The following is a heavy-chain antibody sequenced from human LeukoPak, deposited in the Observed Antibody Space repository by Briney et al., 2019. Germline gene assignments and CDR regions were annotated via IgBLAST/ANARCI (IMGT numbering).Heavy chain of an antibody. D-gene: IGHD6-13*01. J-gene: IGHJ4*02. Sequence: GGSLRLSCAASGFTFSSYAMSWVRQAPGKGLEWASAISGSGGNTYYADSVKGRFTISRDNSKNTLYLQMNSLRAEDTAVYYCAVYSSSAYTDRDYWGQGTLVTASS. CDR1: GFTFSSYA. CDR3: AVYSSSAYTDRDY. V-gene: IGHV3-23*01. CDR2: ISGSGGNT.